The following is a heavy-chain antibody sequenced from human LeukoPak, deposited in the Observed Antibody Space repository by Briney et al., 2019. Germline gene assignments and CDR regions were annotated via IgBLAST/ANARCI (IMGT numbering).Heavy chain of an antibody. CDR2: FDPEDGET. D-gene: IGHD5-18*01. Sequence: ASVKVSCKVSGYTLTELSMHWVRQAPGKGLEWMGGFDPEDGETIYAQKFQGRVTMTEDTSTDTAYMELSSLKASDTAMYYCARGYSYGTVSLDYWGQGTLVTVSS. CDR1: GYTLTELS. V-gene: IGHV1-24*01. J-gene: IGHJ4*02. CDR3: ARGYSYGTVSLDY.